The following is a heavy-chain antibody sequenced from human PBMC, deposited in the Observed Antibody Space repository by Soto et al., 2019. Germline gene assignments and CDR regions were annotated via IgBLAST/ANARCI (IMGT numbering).Heavy chain of an antibody. CDR3: ARDLAKGGGSAGFDY. CDR2: INPKSGGT. D-gene: IGHD1-26*01. V-gene: IGHV1-2*02. CDR1: GYTFTGYY. Sequence: GASVEVSCEASGYTFTGYYMHWVRQAPGQGLEWMGWINPKSGGTKYPQKFQGRVTMTRDTSLSTVYMTLTRLTSDDTAVYYCARDLAKGGGSAGFDYWGQGTLVPVSS. J-gene: IGHJ4*02.